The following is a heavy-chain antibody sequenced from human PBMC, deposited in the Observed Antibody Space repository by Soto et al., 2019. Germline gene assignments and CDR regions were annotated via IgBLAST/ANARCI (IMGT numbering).Heavy chain of an antibody. CDR1: GGTFSSYA. D-gene: IGHD6-13*01. Sequence: QVQLVQSGAEVKKPGSSVKVSCKASGGTFSSYAISWVRQAPGQGLEWMGGIIPIFGTANYAQKFQGRVTITADESTRTAYMEMRSLRSEDTAVYYCARIDSSSWYDYSYYGMDVWGQGTTVTVSS. J-gene: IGHJ6*02. CDR2: IIPIFGTA. V-gene: IGHV1-69*12. CDR3: ARIDSSSWYDYSYYGMDV.